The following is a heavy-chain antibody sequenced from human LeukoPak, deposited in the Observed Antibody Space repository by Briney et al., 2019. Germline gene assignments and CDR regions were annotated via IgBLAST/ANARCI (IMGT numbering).Heavy chain of an antibody. V-gene: IGHV3-7*01. CDR2: IKQDGSEK. CDR1: GFTFSSYW. J-gene: IGHJ6*03. D-gene: IGHD6-19*01. CDR3: ASLPIAVAGVYYYYYMDV. Sequence: GGSLRLSCAASGFTFSSYWMSWVRQAPGKGLEWVANIKQDGSEKYYVDSVKGRFTISRDNAKNSLYLQMNSLRAEDTAVYYCASLPIAVAGVYYYYYMDVWGKGTTVTVSS.